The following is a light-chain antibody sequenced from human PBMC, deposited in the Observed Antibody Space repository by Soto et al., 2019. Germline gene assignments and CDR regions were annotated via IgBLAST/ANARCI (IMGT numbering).Light chain of an antibody. CDR2: RAS. Sequence: EIVLTQSPGTLSLSPGERATLYSRARQRISTSYLAWYQQKPGQAPRLPIYRASSRATGIPDRVSGSGSGTVFTLTISRLEPEDFAVYYCQQYGSSPPEGTFGQGTKVDIK. CDR3: QQYGSSPPEGT. CDR1: QRISTSY. V-gene: IGKV3-20*01. J-gene: IGKJ1*01.